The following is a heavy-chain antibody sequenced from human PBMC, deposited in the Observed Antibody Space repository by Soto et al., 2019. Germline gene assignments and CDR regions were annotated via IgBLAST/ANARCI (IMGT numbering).Heavy chain of an antibody. J-gene: IGHJ6*02. CDR1: GFTFSSYG. D-gene: IGHD6-6*01. CDR3: ARDQEFEYSSSEGYYGMDV. Sequence: GGSLRLSCAASGFTFSSYGMHWVRQAPGKGLEWVAVIWYDGSNKYYADSVKGRFTISRDNSKNTLYLQMNSLRAEDTAVYYCARDQEFEYSSSEGYYGMDVWGQGTTVTVSS. V-gene: IGHV3-33*01. CDR2: IWYDGSNK.